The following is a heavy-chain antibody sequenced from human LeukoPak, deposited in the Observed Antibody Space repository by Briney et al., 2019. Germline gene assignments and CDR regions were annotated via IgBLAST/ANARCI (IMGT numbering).Heavy chain of an antibody. CDR2: VSIYKNDV. Sequence: ASVKVSCKASDYTLANYGLNWVRQVPGQGLEWMGWVSIYKNDVKYAQKFEGRVTMTTVTSTSTAYMELRSLRPDDAAVYYCARDGRRTRGVSTPYYYGMDVWGQGTTVTVSS. CDR3: ARDGRRTRGVSTPYYYGMDV. J-gene: IGHJ6*02. V-gene: IGHV1-18*01. CDR1: DYTLANYG. D-gene: IGHD1-26*01.